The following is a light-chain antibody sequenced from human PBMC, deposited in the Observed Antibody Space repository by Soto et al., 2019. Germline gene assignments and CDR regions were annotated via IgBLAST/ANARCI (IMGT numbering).Light chain of an antibody. V-gene: IGKV3-20*01. Sequence: EIVLTQSPATLSVSPVDRAPLSYTAIESVSSNVAWYQQKPGQAPRLLIYGASSRATGIPDRFSGSGSGTDFTLTISSLEPEDFAVYYCQHYGNTPPSVTFGPGTKVEIK. CDR1: ESVSSN. CDR3: QHYGNTPPSVT. J-gene: IGKJ3*01. CDR2: GAS.